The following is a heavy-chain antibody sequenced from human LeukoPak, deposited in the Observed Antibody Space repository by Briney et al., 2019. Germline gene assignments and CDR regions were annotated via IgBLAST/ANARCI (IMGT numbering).Heavy chain of an antibody. J-gene: IGHJ4*02. Sequence: GGSLRLSCAASGFTFSNFCMSWVRQAPGKGLEWVANINQDGSEKNYVDSVKGRFTISRDSAKNSLYLQMDSLRVEDTAIYYCARCSGWAFKNWGQGTLVTVSS. V-gene: IGHV3-7*01. D-gene: IGHD6-19*01. CDR3: ARCSGWAFKN. CDR1: GFTFSNFC. CDR2: INQDGSEK.